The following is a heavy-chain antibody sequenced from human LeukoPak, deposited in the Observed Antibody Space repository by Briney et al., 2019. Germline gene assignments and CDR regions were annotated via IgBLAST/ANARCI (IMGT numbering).Heavy chain of an antibody. J-gene: IGHJ3*02. CDR2: ISSSSGTI. Sequence: GGSLRLSCAASGFTFSDYHMSWIRQASGKGLEWVSYISSSSGTIYYADSVKGRFTISRDNAKNSLSLQMKSLRAEDTAVYYCAREGHCSTTSCALDAIEIWGQGTLVAVSS. V-gene: IGHV3-11*04. D-gene: IGHD2-2*01. CDR3: AREGHCSTTSCALDAIEI. CDR1: GFTFSDYH.